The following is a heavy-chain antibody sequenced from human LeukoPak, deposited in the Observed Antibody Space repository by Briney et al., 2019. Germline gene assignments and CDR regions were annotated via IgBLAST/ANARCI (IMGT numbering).Heavy chain of an antibody. CDR3: AKTTTGYSSGRYPAWPIDY. J-gene: IGHJ4*02. D-gene: IGHD2-15*01. CDR2: IFGSGGSA. CDR1: GFTFGSYA. V-gene: IGHV3-23*01. Sequence: GGSLRLSCAASGFTFGSYAMYWVRQAPGKGLEWVSGIFGSGGSAHYADSVKGRFTISRDNSKNTVYLQMDSLRVEDTTIYYCAKTTTGYSSGRYPAWPIDYWGQGTLVTVSS.